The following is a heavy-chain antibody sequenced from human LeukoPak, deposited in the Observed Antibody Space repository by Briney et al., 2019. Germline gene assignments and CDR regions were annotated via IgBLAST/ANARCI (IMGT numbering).Heavy chain of an antibody. D-gene: IGHD2-15*01. CDR1: GFTFSDYY. CDR2: ISSSGNTI. CDR3: ASRSSVAASGPG. J-gene: IGHJ4*02. V-gene: IGHV3-11*04. Sequence: GGSLRLSCAASGFTFSDYYMSWIRQAPGKGLEWVSYISSSGNTIYYADSVKGRFTISRDNAKNSLYLQMSSLRAEDTALYYCASRSSVAASGPGWGQGTLVTVSS.